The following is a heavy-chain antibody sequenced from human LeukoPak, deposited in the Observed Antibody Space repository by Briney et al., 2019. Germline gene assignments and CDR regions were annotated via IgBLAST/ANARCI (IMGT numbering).Heavy chain of an antibody. J-gene: IGHJ4*02. CDR3: ARRSIARGKVDVIVFDY. D-gene: IGHD2-21*01. CDR1: GGSISSYY. CDR2: IYYSGST. Sequence: SETLSLTRTVSGGSISSYYWSWIRQPPGKGLEWIGYIYYSGSTNYNPSLKSRVTISVDTSKNQFSLKLSSVTAADTSVYYCARRSIARGKVDVIVFDYWGQGALVTVSS. V-gene: IGHV4-59*08.